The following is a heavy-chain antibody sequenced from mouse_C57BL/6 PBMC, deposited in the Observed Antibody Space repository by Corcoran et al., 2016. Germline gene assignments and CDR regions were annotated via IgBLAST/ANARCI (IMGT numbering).Heavy chain of an antibody. J-gene: IGHJ4*01. Sequence: QVQLQQSGAELVKPGASVKISCKASGYAFSSYWMNWVKQRPGKGLEWIGQIYPGDGDTNYNGKFKGKATLTADKSSSTAYMQLSSLTSEDSAVYFCAREGKLPYYYAMDYWGQGTSVTVSS. CDR3: AREGKLPYYYAMDY. V-gene: IGHV1-80*01. CDR1: GYAFSSYW. CDR2: IYPGDGDT. D-gene: IGHD2-1*01.